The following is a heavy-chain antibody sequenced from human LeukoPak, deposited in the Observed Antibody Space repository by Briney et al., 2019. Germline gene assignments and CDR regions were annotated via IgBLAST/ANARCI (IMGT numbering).Heavy chain of an antibody. CDR2: ISGSGGGT. CDR3: AKEKYSSGFFDY. J-gene: IGHJ4*02. D-gene: IGHD6-19*01. V-gene: IGHV3-23*01. Sequence: QTGGSLRPSCAASGFTFSDFAMSWVRQAPGKGLEWVSAISGSGGGTYYADSVKGRFTISRDNSKNTLYLQMNNLRPEDTAVYYCAKEKYSSGFFDYWGQGTLVTVSS. CDR1: GFTFSDFA.